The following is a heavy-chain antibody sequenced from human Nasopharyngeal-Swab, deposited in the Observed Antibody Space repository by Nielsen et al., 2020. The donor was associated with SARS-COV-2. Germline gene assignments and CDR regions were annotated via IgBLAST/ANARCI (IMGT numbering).Heavy chain of an antibody. V-gene: IGHV1-46*01. J-gene: IGHJ6*02. CDR1: GYTFTSYY. D-gene: IGHD3-3*01. CDR3: ARDQAGTIFGVVIMNYGMDV. Sequence: ASVKVSCKASGYTFTSYYMHWVRQAPGQGLEWMGLINPSGGSTSYAQKFQGRVTMTRDTPTSTVYMELSSLRSEDTAVYYCARDQAGTIFGVVIMNYGMDVWGQGTTVTVSS. CDR2: INPSGGST.